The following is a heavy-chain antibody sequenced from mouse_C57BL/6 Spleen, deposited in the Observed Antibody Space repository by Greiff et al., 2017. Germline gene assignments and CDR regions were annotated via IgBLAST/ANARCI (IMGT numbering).Heavy chain of an antibody. V-gene: IGHV1-4*01. CDR2: INPSSGYT. J-gene: IGHJ4*01. CDR3: ARNDYYGNYDAMDY. D-gene: IGHD2-1*01. Sequence: VQLVESGAELARPGASVKMSCKASGYTFTSYTMHWVKQRPGQGLEWIGYINPSSGYTKYNQKFKDKTTLTADKSSSTAYMQLSSLTSNDSAVYYTARNDYYGNYDAMDYWGQGTSVTVSS. CDR1: GYTFTSYT.